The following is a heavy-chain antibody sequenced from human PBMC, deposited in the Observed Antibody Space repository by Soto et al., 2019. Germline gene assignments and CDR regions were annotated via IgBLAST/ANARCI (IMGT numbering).Heavy chain of an antibody. D-gene: IGHD3-22*01. Sequence: PSETLSLTGTASVGSISSSSYYWGWILQPPGKGLEWIGSIYYSGSTYYNPSLKSRVTISVDTSKNQFSLKLSSVTAADTAVYYCARQTITYYYDSSDDYWGQGTLVTVSS. CDR1: VGSISSSSYY. V-gene: IGHV4-39*01. CDR3: ARQTITYYYDSSDDY. CDR2: IYYSGST. J-gene: IGHJ4*02.